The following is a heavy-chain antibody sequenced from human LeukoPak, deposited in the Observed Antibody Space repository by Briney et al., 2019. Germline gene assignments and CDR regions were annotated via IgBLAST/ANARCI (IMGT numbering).Heavy chain of an antibody. D-gene: IGHD4-17*01. Sequence: SETLSLTCDVSGYSISSGYWWSWVRQAPGKGLEWIGETHHDGSTNYNPSLKSRATISVDKSKNQFSVMLTPVTAADTAVYYCARNGHYSADYWGQGTLVTVSS. CDR2: THHDGST. V-gene: IGHV4-4*02. CDR1: GYSISSGYW. CDR3: ARNGHYSADY. J-gene: IGHJ4*02.